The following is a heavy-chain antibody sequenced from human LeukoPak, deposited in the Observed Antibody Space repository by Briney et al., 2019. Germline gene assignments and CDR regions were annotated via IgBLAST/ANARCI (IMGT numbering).Heavy chain of an antibody. Sequence: ASVKVPCKASGYTFTGYYMHWVRQAPGQGPEWMGWINPNSGGTNYAQKFQGRVTMTRDTSISTAYMELSRLRSDDTAVYYCARDLFAITMVRGVKDYWGQGTLVTVSS. CDR1: GYTFTGYY. V-gene: IGHV1-2*02. CDR3: ARDLFAITMVRGVKDY. D-gene: IGHD3-10*01. CDR2: INPNSGGT. J-gene: IGHJ4*02.